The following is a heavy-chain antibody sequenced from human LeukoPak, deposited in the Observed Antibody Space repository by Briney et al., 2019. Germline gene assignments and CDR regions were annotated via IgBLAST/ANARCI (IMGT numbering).Heavy chain of an antibody. J-gene: IGHJ2*01. D-gene: IGHD2-15*01. CDR2: ISGSGGST. V-gene: IGHV3-23*01. CDR3: ARDRSGGSLTNWYFDL. CDR1: GFTSSSYA. Sequence: GGSLRLSCAASGFTSSSYAMSWVRQAPGKGLEWVSAISGSGGSTYYADSVKGRFTISRDNSKNTLYLQMNSLRAEDTAVYYCARDRSGGSLTNWYFDLWGRGTLVTVSS.